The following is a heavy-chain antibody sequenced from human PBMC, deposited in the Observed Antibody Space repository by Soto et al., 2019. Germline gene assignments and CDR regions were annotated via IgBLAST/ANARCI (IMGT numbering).Heavy chain of an antibody. J-gene: IGHJ4*02. CDR3: AKGSTTRVRGIDY. V-gene: IGHV3-23*01. CDR1: GFTFSSYA. D-gene: IGHD1-1*01. Sequence: GGSLRLSCAASGFTFSSYAMTWVRQAPGKGLEWVSGISGSGGTTSYADSVKGRFTISRDNSEDTVYLQMNSLRAEDTAVYHCAKGSTTRVRGIDYWGQGTLVTVSS. CDR2: ISGSGGTT.